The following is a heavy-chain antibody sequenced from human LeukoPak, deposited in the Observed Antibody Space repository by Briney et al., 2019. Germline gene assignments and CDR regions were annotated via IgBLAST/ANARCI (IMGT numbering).Heavy chain of an antibody. V-gene: IGHV3-30*18. CDR2: ISYDGINK. Sequence: SCKASGYTFTGYYMHWVRQAPGKGLEWVAVISYDGINKNYADSVKGRFTISRDNSKNTLYLQMNSLRAEDTAVYYCAKDVGEVRWSLDYWGQGTLVTVSS. J-gene: IGHJ4*02. CDR1: GYTFTGYY. D-gene: IGHD5-24*01. CDR3: AKDVGEVRWSLDY.